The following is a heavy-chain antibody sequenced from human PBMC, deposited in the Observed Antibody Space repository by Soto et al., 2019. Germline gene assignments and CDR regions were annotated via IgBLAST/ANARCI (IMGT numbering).Heavy chain of an antibody. CDR3: ASNSRGGSRHNWFDP. CDR2: IYYSGST. CDR1: GGSISSYY. D-gene: IGHD2-15*01. V-gene: IGHV4-59*08. Sequence: PSETLSLTCTVSGGSISSYYWSWIRQPPGKGLEWIGYIYYSGSTNYNPSLKSRVTISVDTSKNQFSLKLSSVTAADTAVYYCASNSRGGSRHNWFDPWGQGTLVTVPS. J-gene: IGHJ5*02.